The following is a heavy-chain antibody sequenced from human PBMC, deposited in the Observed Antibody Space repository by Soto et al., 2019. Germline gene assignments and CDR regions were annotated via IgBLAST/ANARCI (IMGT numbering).Heavy chain of an antibody. D-gene: IGHD6-19*01. CDR2: IKRKSDDGTK. CDR3: ATEGQMSSVSDWADYFEY. J-gene: IGHJ4*02. CDR1: GFTFTDVW. V-gene: IGHV3-15*01. Sequence: EVQLVESGGGLVEPRGSLRLSCAAAGFTFTDVWMTWVRQAPGKGLEWVARIKRKSDDGTKDYAAAVKGRFIISRDDSKNTLYLQINSLKTEDTAVYYCATEGQMSSVSDWADYFEYWGQGTLVTVSS.